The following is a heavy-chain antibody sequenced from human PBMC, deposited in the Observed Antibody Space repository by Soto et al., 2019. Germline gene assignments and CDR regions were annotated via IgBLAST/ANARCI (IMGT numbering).Heavy chain of an antibody. CDR3: ARVAGHNNPWGSSSSPAVRYYSCYGMDV. Sequence: PGGSLRLSCAASGFTLSNFLMTWVRQAPGKGLEWVANIKQDGREKYYADSVKGRFTISRDNAQDSLYLQMNSLRVEDTALYFCARVAGHNNPWGSSSSPAVRYYSCYGMDVWGPGTTVTVSS. D-gene: IGHD6-6*01. V-gene: IGHV3-7*03. J-gene: IGHJ6*02. CDR2: IKQDGREK. CDR1: GFTLSNFL.